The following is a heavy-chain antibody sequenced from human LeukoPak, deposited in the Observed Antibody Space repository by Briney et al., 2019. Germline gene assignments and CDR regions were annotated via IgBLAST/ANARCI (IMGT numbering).Heavy chain of an antibody. V-gene: IGHV3-66*01. Sequence: GGSLRLSCAASGFTVSSNYMSWVRQAPGKGLEWVSVIYSGGSTYYADSVKGRFTISRDNSKNTLYLQMNSLRAEDTAVYYCARDYYDSSGYYSGLDYWGQGTLVTVSS. CDR1: GFTVSSNY. CDR3: ARDYYDSSGYYSGLDY. CDR2: IYSGGST. D-gene: IGHD3-22*01. J-gene: IGHJ4*02.